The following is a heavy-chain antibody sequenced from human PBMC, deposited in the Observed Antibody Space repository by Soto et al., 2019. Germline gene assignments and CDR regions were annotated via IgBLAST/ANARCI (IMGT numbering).Heavy chain of an antibody. CDR3: ARGGIAALYYGMDV. Sequence: PSETLSLTCSVYVGSFSGYYWSWIRQPPGKGLEWIGEINHSGSTNYNPPLKSRVTISVDTSKNQFSLKLSSVTAADTAVYYCARGGIAALYYGMDVWGQGTTVTVSS. CDR1: VGSFSGYY. V-gene: IGHV4-34*01. J-gene: IGHJ6*02. D-gene: IGHD6-6*01. CDR2: INHSGST.